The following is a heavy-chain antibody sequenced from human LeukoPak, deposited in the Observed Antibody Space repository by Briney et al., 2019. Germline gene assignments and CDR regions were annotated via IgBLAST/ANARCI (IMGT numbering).Heavy chain of an antibody. D-gene: IGHD4-17*01. Sequence: GGSLRLSCAASGFTFSSYWMRWVRQAPGRGLEWVANIKQDGREKYYVDSVKGRFTISRDNAKKSLYLQMNSLRGEDTAIYYCAEGSNYGDSSFWGQGTLVTVSS. CDR3: AEGSNYGDSSF. J-gene: IGHJ4*02. V-gene: IGHV3-7*01. CDR2: IKQDGREK. CDR1: GFTFSSYW.